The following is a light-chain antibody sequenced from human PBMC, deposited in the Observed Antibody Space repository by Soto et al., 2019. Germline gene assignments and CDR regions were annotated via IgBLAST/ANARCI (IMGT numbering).Light chain of an antibody. CDR3: LQHNSYPYT. J-gene: IGKJ2*01. CDR1: QGISTF. V-gene: IGKV1-17*03. Sequence: DIQMTQSPSAVSASVGGTVTVTCRASQGISTFLAWFRQRPGKVPERLIYGASSLQSGVPSRFSGRGSGTEFTLTISSLQPEDCGTYYCLQHNSYPYTFGPGAKADIK. CDR2: GAS.